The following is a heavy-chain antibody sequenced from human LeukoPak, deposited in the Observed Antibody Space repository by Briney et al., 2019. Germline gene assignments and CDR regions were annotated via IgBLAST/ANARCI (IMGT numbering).Heavy chain of an antibody. CDR2: IYPSDSDT. CDR3: ATTTVTTGSPFDY. CDR1: GYHFATKW. V-gene: IGHV5-51*01. Sequence: GESLKISCKGSGYHFATKWIGWVRPVPGKGLEWMGIIYPSDSDTRYSPSFQGQVTISADKSISTAYLQWSSLKASDTAMYYCATTTVTTGSPFDYWGQGTLVTVSS. J-gene: IGHJ4*02. D-gene: IGHD4-11*01.